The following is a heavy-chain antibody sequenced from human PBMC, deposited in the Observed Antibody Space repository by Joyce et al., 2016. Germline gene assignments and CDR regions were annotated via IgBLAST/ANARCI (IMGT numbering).Heavy chain of an antibody. CDR1: GGSINSGAYY. CDR2: MYYSGSA. CDR3: ARGITIVEVITQGYFDY. J-gene: IGHJ4*02. D-gene: IGHD3-3*01. V-gene: IGHV4-31*02. Sequence: GGSINSGAYYWSWIRQLPGKGLEWIGYMYYSGSADYNPSLKSRVTISLDTSKNQFSLKLSSVTAADTAVYYCARGITIVEVITQGYFDYWGQGTLVAVSS.